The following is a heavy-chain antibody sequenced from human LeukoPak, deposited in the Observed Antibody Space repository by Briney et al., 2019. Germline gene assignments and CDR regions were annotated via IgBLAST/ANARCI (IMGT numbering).Heavy chain of an antibody. CDR2: INSDGSST. CDR1: GFTFSNYW. J-gene: IGHJ4*02. CDR3: AKDLGYSGSYIDC. Sequence: GGSLRLSCAASGFTFSNYWMHWVRQAPGKGLVWVSLINSDGSSTNYADSVKGRFTISRDNSKNTLYLQMNSLRTEDTAVYCCAKDLGYSGSYIDCWGQGTLVTVSS. V-gene: IGHV3-74*01. D-gene: IGHD1-26*01.